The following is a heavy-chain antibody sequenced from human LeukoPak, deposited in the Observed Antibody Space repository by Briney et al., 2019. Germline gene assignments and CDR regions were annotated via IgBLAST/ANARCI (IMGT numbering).Heavy chain of an antibody. D-gene: IGHD5/OR15-5a*01. CDR1: GFTFSSNW. CDR3: ARVSVCPHCHFDY. J-gene: IGHJ4*02. V-gene: IGHV3-74*01. CDR2: ISPDGSSA. Sequence: PAVSLRLSCAASGFTFSSNWMHWVRQAPGKGLVWVSRISPDGSSALYADSVKGRFTISRGNAKNTLYLQMNSLRGDDTAVYYCARVSVCPHCHFDYWGQGTLVTVSS.